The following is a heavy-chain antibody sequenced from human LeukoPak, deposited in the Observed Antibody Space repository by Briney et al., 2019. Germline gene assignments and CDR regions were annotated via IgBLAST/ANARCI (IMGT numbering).Heavy chain of an antibody. CDR3: ARGLNIVVVTAPMDV. D-gene: IGHD2-21*02. CDR2: ISAYNGNT. CDR1: GYTFTSYG. Sequence: ASVKVSCKASGYTFTSYGISWVRQAPGQGHEWMGWISAYNGNTNYAQKLQGRVTMTTDTSTSTAYMELRSLRSDDTAVYYCARGLNIVVVTAPMDVWGQGTTVTVSS. J-gene: IGHJ6*02. V-gene: IGHV1-18*01.